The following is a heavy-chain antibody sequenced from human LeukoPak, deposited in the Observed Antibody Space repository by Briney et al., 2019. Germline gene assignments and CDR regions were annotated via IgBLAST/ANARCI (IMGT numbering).Heavy chain of an antibody. D-gene: IGHD6-19*01. CDR1: GFTFDDYA. Sequence: GRSLRLSCAASGFTFDDYAMHWVRQAPGKGLEWVSGISWNSGSIGYADSVKGRFTISRDNAKNSLYLQMNSLRAEDTALYYCAKGGYSSGWSLFDYWGQGTLVTVSS. CDR2: ISWNSGSI. V-gene: IGHV3-9*01. CDR3: AKGGYSSGWSLFDY. J-gene: IGHJ4*02.